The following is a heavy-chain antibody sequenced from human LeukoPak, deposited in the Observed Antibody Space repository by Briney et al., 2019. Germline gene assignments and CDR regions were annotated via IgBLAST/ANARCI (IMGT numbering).Heavy chain of an antibody. D-gene: IGHD4-23*01. CDR3: ARQRRVTPYYYYYYMDV. Sequence: PSETLSLTCAVYGGSFSGYYWSWIRQPPGKGLEWIGEINHSGSTNYNPSLKSRVTISVDTSKNQFSLKLSSVTAADTAVYYCARQRRVTPYYYYYYMDVWGKGTRSPSP. J-gene: IGHJ6*03. CDR1: GGSFSGYY. CDR2: INHSGST. V-gene: IGHV4-34*01.